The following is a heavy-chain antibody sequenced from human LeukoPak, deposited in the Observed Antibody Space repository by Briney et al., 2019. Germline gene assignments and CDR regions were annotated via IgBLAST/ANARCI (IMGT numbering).Heavy chain of an antibody. J-gene: IGHJ4*02. CDR3: ARVGSSWPHYYFDY. Sequence: SGTLSLTCAVSGGSISSSKWWSWVRQPPGKGLEWIGDIYHSGGTNYNPSLKSRVTISIDKSKNQFSLKLSSVTAADTAVYYCARVGSSWPHYYFDYWGQGTLVTVSS. D-gene: IGHD6-13*01. CDR2: IYHSGGT. CDR1: GGSISSSKW. V-gene: IGHV4-4*02.